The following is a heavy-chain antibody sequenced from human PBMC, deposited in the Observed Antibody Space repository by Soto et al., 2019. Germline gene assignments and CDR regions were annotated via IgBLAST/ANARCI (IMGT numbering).Heavy chain of an antibody. CDR3: AKVADHDPRTGTFDY. D-gene: IGHD1-1*01. CDR1: GFTFSSYA. J-gene: IGHJ4*02. CDR2: ISGRGGST. Sequence: PGGSLRLSCAASGFTFSSYAMSWVRQAPGKGLEWVSGISGRGGSTYYADSGKGRFTISRDKSKNTLYLQMDSLRAVDTAVYYCAKVADHDPRTGTFDYWGQGTLGTVSS. V-gene: IGHV3-23*01.